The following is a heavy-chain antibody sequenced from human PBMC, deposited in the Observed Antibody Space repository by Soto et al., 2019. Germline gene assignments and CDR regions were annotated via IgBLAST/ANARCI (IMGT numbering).Heavy chain of an antibody. Sequence: ASVKVSCTASGYTFTGYYMHWVRQAPGQGLEWMGWINPNSGGTNYAQKFQGWVTMTRDTSISTAYMELSRLRSDDTAVYYCARTYYYDSCGYYGYYGMDVWGQGNTVTVSS. D-gene: IGHD3-22*01. V-gene: IGHV1-2*04. CDR1: GYTFTGYY. CDR2: INPNSGGT. J-gene: IGHJ6*02. CDR3: ARTYYYDSCGYYGYYGMDV.